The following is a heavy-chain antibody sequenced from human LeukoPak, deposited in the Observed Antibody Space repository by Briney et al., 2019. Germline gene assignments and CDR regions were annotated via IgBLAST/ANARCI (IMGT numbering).Heavy chain of an antibody. D-gene: IGHD2-15*01. CDR1: GFTFSSYW. CDR2: INHNGNVN. CDR3: TTDTWYSAGH. V-gene: IGHV3-7*03. J-gene: IGHJ4*02. Sequence: GGSLRLSCAASGFTFSSYWMNWARQAPGKGLEWVASINHNGNVNYYVDSVKGRFTISRDNAKNSLFLQMNSLRAEDTAIYYCTTDTWYSAGHWGQGTLVTVSS.